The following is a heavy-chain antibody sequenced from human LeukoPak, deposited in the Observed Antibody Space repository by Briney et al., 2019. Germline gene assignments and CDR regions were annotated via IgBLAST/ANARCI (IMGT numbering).Heavy chain of an antibody. CDR3: ARDLGGSYFDY. D-gene: IGHD1-26*01. Sequence: GGSLRLSCAASGFTFSSYSMNWVRQAPGKGLEWVSSISSSSSYIYYADSVKGGFTISRDNAKNSLYLQMNSLRAEDTAVYYCARDLGGSYFDYWGQGTLVTVSS. V-gene: IGHV3-21*01. CDR2: ISSSSSYI. CDR1: GFTFSSYS. J-gene: IGHJ4*02.